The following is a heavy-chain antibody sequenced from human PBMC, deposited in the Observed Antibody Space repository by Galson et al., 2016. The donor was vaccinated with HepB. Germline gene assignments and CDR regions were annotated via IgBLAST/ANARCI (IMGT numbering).Heavy chain of an antibody. Sequence: SLRLSCAASGFIFSSYGMHWVRQAPGKGLEWVAIISYDGSNNYYADSVKGRFTISRDNSKNTLNLQMNSLRAEDTAVYYCAKDDGAAGKGLVDYWGQGTQVTVSS. D-gene: IGHD6-13*01. J-gene: IGHJ4*02. CDR1: GFIFSSYG. CDR3: AKDDGAAGKGLVDY. V-gene: IGHV3-30*18. CDR2: ISYDGSNN.